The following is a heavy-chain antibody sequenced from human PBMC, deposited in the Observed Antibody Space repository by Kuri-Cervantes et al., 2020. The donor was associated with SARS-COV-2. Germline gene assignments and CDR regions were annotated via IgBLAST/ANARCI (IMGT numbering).Heavy chain of an antibody. CDR1: GVSVTTFGSY. J-gene: IGHJ4*02. V-gene: IGHV4-31*02. CDR3: ARGAID. Sequence: SETLSLTCTVSGVSVTTFGSYWTWIRQPPGKGLEWVGYIYYNGSTYYNPSLRSRVIVSVDRSKNQFSLNLNSVTAADTALYYWARGAIDWGQGTLVTVSS. D-gene: IGHD2/OR15-2a*01. CDR2: IYYNGST.